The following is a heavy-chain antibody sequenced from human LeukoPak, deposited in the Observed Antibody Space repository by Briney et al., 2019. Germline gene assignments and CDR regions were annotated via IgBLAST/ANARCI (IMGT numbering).Heavy chain of an antibody. CDR3: AKAKWAVRGRPKNLAPDY. CDR2: VSGSAGST. Sequence: WVSLTLSCAASGFTFSSYAMIWVRQAPGNGLECVSPVSGSAGSTYSADYVKGHFTISKDNSKNTLYLQMNSLRAEDTAVYYCAKAKWAVRGRPKNLAPDYCGQGTLVTAPS. CDR1: GFTFSSYA. D-gene: IGHD1-26*01. V-gene: IGHV3-23*01. J-gene: IGHJ4*02.